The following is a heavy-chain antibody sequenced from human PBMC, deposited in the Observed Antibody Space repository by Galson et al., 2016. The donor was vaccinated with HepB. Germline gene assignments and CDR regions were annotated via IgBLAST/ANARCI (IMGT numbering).Heavy chain of an antibody. Sequence: SETLSLTCNVSGGSVSSGSFYWTWIRKPPGKGLEWLGYSYHSGSTRYSPSLEGRLTISLDTSKNHLSLKLTSVTAADTAVYYCARGHDYGPTNGFDPWGQGILVTVS. CDR2: SYHSGST. V-gene: IGHV4-61*03. CDR1: GGSVSSGSFY. J-gene: IGHJ5*02. CDR3: ARGHDYGPTNGFDP. D-gene: IGHD4/OR15-4a*01.